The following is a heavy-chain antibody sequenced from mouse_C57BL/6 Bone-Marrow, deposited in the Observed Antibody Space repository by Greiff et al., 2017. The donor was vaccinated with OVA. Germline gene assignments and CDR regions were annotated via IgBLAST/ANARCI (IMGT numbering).Heavy chain of an antibody. V-gene: IGHV1-69*01. Sequence: QVQLQQSGAELVMPGASVKLSCKASGYTFTSYWMHWVKQRPGQGLEWIGEIDPSDSYTNYNQKFKGKSTLTVDKSSRTAYMQLSSLTSEYSAVDYCARSHLGYWGQGTTLTVSS. CDR2: IDPSDSYT. D-gene: IGHD3-1*01. J-gene: IGHJ2*01. CDR3: ARSHLGY. CDR1: GYTFTSYW.